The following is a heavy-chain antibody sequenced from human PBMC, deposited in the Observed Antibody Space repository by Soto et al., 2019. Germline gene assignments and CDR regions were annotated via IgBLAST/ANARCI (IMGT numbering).Heavy chain of an antibody. D-gene: IGHD3-10*01. CDR3: ARDPGVWFGELSFDY. V-gene: IGHV4-61*01. J-gene: IGHJ4*02. CDR2: IYYSGST. CDR1: GGSVSSGSYY. Sequence: QVQLQESGPGLVKPSETLSLTCTVSGGSVSSGSYYWSWIRQPPGKGLEWIGYIYYSGSTNYNPSLNSRVTISVDTSKNQFSLKLSSVTAADTAVYYCARDPGVWFGELSFDYWGQGTLVTVSS.